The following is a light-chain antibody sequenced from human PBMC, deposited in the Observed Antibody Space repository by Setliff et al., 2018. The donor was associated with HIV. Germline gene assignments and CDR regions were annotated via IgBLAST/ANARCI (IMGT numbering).Light chain of an antibody. V-gene: IGLV1-44*01. J-gene: IGLJ1*01. CDR3: ATWDDSLNGRV. CDR1: SSNIGTNT. Sequence: QSVLTQTPSASGTPGQGVTISCSGGSSNIGTNTVNWYQQLPGTAPKLLMYSDNQRPSGVPDRFSGSKSGTSASLAISRLQSEDEADYYCATWDDSLNGRVFGTGTKV. CDR2: SDN.